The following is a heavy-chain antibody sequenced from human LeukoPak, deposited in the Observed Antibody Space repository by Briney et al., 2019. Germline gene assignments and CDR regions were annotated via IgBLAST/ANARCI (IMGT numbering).Heavy chain of an antibody. D-gene: IGHD3-10*01. CDR2: ISGSGGNT. V-gene: IGHV3-23*01. J-gene: IGHJ4*02. Sequence: GGSLRLSGLASRFIFSTYAMTWVRQAPGKGLNWVSTISGSGGNTYYADSVKGRFTISRDNSKNTVSLQMNSLKAEDAALYYCAREPYGSGTHYFDYWGQGTPVTVSS. CDR3: AREPYGSGTHYFDY. CDR1: RFIFSTYA.